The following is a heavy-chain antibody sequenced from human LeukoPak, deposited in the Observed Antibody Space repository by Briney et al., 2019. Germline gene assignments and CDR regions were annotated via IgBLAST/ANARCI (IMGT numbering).Heavy chain of an antibody. J-gene: IGHJ4*02. Sequence: ASVKVSCKASGYTFTSYYMHWVRQAPGQGLEWMGIITPSGGSTSYAQKFQGRVTMTRDTSTSTVYMELSSLRSEDTAVYYCARDRPPDYYGSGSYPRYIFGYWGQGTLVTVSS. D-gene: IGHD3-10*01. CDR3: ARDRPPDYYGSGSYPRYIFGY. CDR2: ITPSGGST. CDR1: GYTFTSYY. V-gene: IGHV1-46*01.